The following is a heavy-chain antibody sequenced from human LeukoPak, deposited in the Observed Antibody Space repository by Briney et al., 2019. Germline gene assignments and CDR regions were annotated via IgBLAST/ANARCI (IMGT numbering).Heavy chain of an antibody. Sequence: GASVKVSCKASGYTFTSYGISWVRQAPGQGLEWMGWISAYNGNTNYAQKLQGRVTMTTDTCTSTAYMELRSLRSDDTAVYYCARCSGYSSSWTLYGMDVWGQGTTVTVSS. CDR1: GYTFTSYG. CDR3: ARCSGYSSSWTLYGMDV. J-gene: IGHJ6*02. V-gene: IGHV1-18*01. CDR2: ISAYNGNT. D-gene: IGHD6-13*01.